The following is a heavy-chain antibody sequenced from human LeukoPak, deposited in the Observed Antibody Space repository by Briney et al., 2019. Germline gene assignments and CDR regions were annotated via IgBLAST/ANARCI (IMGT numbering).Heavy chain of an antibody. CDR2: ISSSSSYI. Sequence: KPGGSLRLSCAASGFTFSSYSMNGVRQAPGKGLEWLSSISSSSSYIYYADSVKGRFTISRDNAKNSLYLQMNSLRAEDTAVYYCARAPGGYCSSTSCYVWFDPWGQGTLVTVSS. CDR1: GFTFSSYS. J-gene: IGHJ5*02. V-gene: IGHV3-21*01. CDR3: ARAPGGYCSSTSCYVWFDP. D-gene: IGHD2-2*01.